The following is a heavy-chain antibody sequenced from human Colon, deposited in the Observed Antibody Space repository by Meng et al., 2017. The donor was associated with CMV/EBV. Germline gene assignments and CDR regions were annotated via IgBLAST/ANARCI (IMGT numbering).Heavy chain of an antibody. V-gene: IGHV4-39*07. CDR1: GGSIRSSSYY. CDR3: ARFSATGAYYYGMDV. CDR2: IYDTGSA. J-gene: IGHJ6*02. Sequence: SETLSLTCSVSGGSIRSSSYYWAWIRQPPGKGLERIGNIYDTGSAYYNPSLESRATISLDTPKNQVSLKLSSVTAADTAVYYCARFSATGAYYYGMDVWGQGTTVTVSS. D-gene: IGHD1-1*01.